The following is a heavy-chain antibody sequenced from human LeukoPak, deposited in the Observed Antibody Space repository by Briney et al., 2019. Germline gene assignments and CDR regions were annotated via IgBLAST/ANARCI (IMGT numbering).Heavy chain of an antibody. Sequence: PGGSLRLSCAASGFTFSSYAMHWVRQAPGKGLEWVAVISYDGSNKYYADSVKGRFTISRDNAEKSLYLQMNSLRAEDTAVYYCATSRTSDYWGQGTLVTVSS. CDR1: GFTFSSYA. V-gene: IGHV3-30-3*01. CDR2: ISYDGSNK. D-gene: IGHD1-14*01. CDR3: ATSRTSDY. J-gene: IGHJ4*02.